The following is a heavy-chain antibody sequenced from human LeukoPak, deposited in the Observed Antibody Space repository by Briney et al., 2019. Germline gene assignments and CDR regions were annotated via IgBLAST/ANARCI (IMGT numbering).Heavy chain of an antibody. J-gene: IGHJ5*02. CDR3: ARDVGYRSWFDP. Sequence: GGSLRLSCATSGFTFSTYGMHWVRQAPGKGLEWVSYISGSSTSIYHADSVKGRFTISRDNAKNSLYLQMNSLRAEDTAVYYCARDVGYRSWFDPWGQGTLVIVSS. CDR2: ISGSSTSI. D-gene: IGHD5-18*01. V-gene: IGHV3-48*01. CDR1: GFTFSTYG.